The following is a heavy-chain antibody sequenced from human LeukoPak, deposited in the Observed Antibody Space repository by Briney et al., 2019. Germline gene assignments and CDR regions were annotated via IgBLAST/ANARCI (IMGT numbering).Heavy chain of an antibody. V-gene: IGHV1-8*01. CDR1: GYSFTNYD. CDR2: MNPNSGTV. CDR3: TRGASDYWGENYFDY. J-gene: IGHJ4*02. D-gene: IGHD7-27*01. Sequence: GASVTVSCKASGYSFTNYDINWVRQATGHGLEWMGWMNPNSGTVGYAQKFQGRVTMTRNASISAAYMELSSLTSEDAAVYYCTRGASDYWGENYFDYWGQGSLVTVSS.